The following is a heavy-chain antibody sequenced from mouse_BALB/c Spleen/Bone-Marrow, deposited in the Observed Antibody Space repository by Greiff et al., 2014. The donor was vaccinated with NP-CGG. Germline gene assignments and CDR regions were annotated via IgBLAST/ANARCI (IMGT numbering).Heavy chain of an antibody. J-gene: IGHJ2*01. V-gene: IGHV1-69*02. Sequence: VQLQQSGAELVRPGASVKLSCKASGYTFTSYWINWVKQRPGQGLEWIGNIYPSDSYTNYNQKFKDKATLTVDKSSSTAYMQLSSPTSEDSAVYYCTRGNHYFDYRGQGTTLTVSS. CDR3: TRGNHYFDY. CDR2: IYPSDSYT. D-gene: IGHD2-1*01. CDR1: GYTFTSYW.